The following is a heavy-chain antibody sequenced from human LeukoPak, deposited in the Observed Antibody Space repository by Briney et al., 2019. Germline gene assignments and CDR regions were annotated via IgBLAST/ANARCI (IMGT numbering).Heavy chain of an antibody. D-gene: IGHD3-10*01. CDR2: ISSSSSYI. CDR1: GFTFSSYS. Sequence: GGSLRLSCAASGFTFSSYSMNWVRQAPGKGLEWVSSISSSSSYIYYADSVKGRFTISRDNAKNSLYLQMNSLRAEDTAVYYCARGVVPTFMFDYWGQGTLVTVSS. J-gene: IGHJ4*02. V-gene: IGHV3-21*01. CDR3: ARGVVPTFMFDY.